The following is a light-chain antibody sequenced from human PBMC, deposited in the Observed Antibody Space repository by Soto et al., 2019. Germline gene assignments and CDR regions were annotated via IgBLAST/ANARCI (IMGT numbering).Light chain of an antibody. Sequence: DIQMTQSPSTLSASVGDRVTITCLASQSISSWLAWYQQKPGKAPKLLIYDASSLESGVPSRFSGSGSGTEFTLTISSLQPDDFATYYCQQYNSYSRTFGQGTTVDIK. J-gene: IGKJ1*01. CDR3: QQYNSYSRT. CDR2: DAS. V-gene: IGKV1-5*01. CDR1: QSISSW.